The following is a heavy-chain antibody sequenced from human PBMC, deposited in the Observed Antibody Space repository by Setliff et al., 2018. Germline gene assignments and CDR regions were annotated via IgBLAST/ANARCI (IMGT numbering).Heavy chain of an antibody. CDR1: GFTFNTYN. Sequence: GGSLRLSCAASGFTFNTYNFNWVRQAPGKGLEWVSSIRSSSHIYYADSAEGRFTISRDNAKNSLYLQLNSLRAEDTAVYYCARDVFCSGGSCDNWFDPWGQGTLVTVSS. J-gene: IGHJ5*02. CDR3: ARDVFCSGGSCDNWFDP. D-gene: IGHD2-15*01. CDR2: IRSSSHI. V-gene: IGHV3-21*01.